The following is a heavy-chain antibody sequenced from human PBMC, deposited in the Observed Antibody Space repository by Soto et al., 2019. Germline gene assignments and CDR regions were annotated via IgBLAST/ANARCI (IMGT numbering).Heavy chain of an antibody. D-gene: IGHD6-19*01. V-gene: IGHV4-59*01. CDR1: GGSISSYY. Sequence: SETLSLTCTVSGGSISSYYWSWIRQPPGKGLEWIGYIYYSGSTNYNPSPKSRVTISVDTSKNQFSLKLSSVTAADTAAYYCARAGFWGIAVAGGDYFDYWGQGTLVTVSS. CDR3: ARAGFWGIAVAGGDYFDY. J-gene: IGHJ4*02. CDR2: IYYSGST.